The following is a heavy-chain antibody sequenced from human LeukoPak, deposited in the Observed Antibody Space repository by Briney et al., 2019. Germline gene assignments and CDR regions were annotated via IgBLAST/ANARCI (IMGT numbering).Heavy chain of an antibody. V-gene: IGHV4-61*02. CDR1: GGSISSDSYY. CDR2: IYASGTT. Sequence: SQTLSLTCTVSGGSISSDSYYWSWIRQPAGKGLEWIGRIYASGTTDYNPSLKSRVTISVDTSNNQFSLKLSSVTAADTAVYYCTRSVYIWGQGTMVTVSS. J-gene: IGHJ3*02. D-gene: IGHD5/OR15-5a*01. CDR3: TRSVYI.